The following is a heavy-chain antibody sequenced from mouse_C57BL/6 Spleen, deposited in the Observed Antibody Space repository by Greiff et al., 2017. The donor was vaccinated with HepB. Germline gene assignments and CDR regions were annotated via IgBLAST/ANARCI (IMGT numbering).Heavy chain of an antibody. D-gene: IGHD4-1*01. CDR3: ARDCVLGGYAMDY. CDR2: ISDGGSYT. CDR1: GFTFSSYA. J-gene: IGHJ4*01. Sequence: EVMLVESGGGLVKPGGSLKLSCAASGFTFSSYAMSWVRQTPEKRLEWVATISDGGSYTYYPDNVKGRFTISRDNAKNNLYLQMSNLKSEDTAMYYSARDCVLGGYAMDYWGQGTSVTVSS. V-gene: IGHV5-4*01.